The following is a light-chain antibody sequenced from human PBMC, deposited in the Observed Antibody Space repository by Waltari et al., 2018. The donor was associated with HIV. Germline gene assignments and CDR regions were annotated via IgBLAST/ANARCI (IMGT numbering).Light chain of an antibody. Sequence: THSPAIPSLPAGKPATLSCRASQDIGNRLGWYKFTPGQPPLLLIFDASWRANGGPDRFSGSGSGTNFALTLSNLRPWDSAMYYCQHRGPWPCVGGGTRVEI. V-gene: IGKV3D-20*02. CDR3: QHRGPWPC. CDR2: DAS. J-gene: IGKJ4*01. CDR1: QDIGNR.